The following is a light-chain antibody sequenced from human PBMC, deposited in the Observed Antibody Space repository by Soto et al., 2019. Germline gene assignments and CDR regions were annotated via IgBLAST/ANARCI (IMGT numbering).Light chain of an antibody. CDR2: KAS. V-gene: IGKV1-5*03. CDR3: QHYSAFSVT. Sequence: DIQMTQSPSTLSASVEDRVTITCRASQSIGDLLAWYQQKPGEAPKVLISKASYLESGVPSRFSGSGSGTEFTLTISSLQPEDLATYYCQHYSAFSVTFGQGTKVEIK. CDR1: QSIGDL. J-gene: IGKJ1*01.